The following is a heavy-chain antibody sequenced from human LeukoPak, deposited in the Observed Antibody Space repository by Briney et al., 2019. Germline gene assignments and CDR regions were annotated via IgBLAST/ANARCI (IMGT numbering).Heavy chain of an antibody. CDR2: INQDGSEK. J-gene: IGHJ4*02. D-gene: IGHD6-19*01. CDR3: ASGGGWVFNN. Sequence: GGSLRLSCAASGFPFSSHWLSWLRQSPGKGLAWVAHINQDGSEKYYVDSVKGRFTITRDNARNSQYLQMNSLRAEDTAVYYCASGGGWVFNNWGQGTLVTVSS. V-gene: IGHV3-7*01. CDR1: GFPFSSHW.